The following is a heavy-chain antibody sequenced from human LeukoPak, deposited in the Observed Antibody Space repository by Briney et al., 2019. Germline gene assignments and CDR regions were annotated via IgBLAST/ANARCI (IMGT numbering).Heavy chain of an antibody. CDR1: GSSFTSYW. D-gene: IGHD3-3*01. Sequence: GESLKISCKGSGSSFTSYWSGWVRQMPGKGLEWMGIIYPGDSDTSYSPFFQGQVTISAATSISTAYLQWSSLKAWDTAMYYCARASTYDFWSGYFDYWGQGTLVTVSS. CDR3: ARASTYDFWSGYFDY. V-gene: IGHV5-51*01. CDR2: IYPGDSDT. J-gene: IGHJ4*02.